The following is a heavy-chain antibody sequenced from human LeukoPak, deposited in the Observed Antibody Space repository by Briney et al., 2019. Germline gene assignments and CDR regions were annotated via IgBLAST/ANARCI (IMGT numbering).Heavy chain of an antibody. CDR3: ASVVGATVGGFDY. V-gene: IGHV3-21*01. J-gene: IGHJ4*02. Sequence: PGGSLRLSCAASGFTFSSYSMNWVRQAPGKGLEWVSSISSSSSYIYYADSVKGRFTISRDNAKNSLYLQINSLRAEDTAVYYCASVVGATVGGFDYWGQGTLVTVSS. CDR1: GFTFSSYS. CDR2: ISSSSSYI. D-gene: IGHD1-26*01.